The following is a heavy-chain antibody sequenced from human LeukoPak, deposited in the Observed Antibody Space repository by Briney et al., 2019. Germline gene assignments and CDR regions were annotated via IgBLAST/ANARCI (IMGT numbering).Heavy chain of an antibody. CDR3: ARGKIGRLPNFDY. CDR2: ISSSGSTI. CDR1: GFTFSDYY. D-gene: IGHD1-26*01. V-gene: IGHV3-11*01. J-gene: IGHJ4*02. Sequence: GESLKISCAASGFTFSDYYMSWIRQAPGKGLEWVSYISSSGSTIYYADSVKGRFTISRDNAKNSLYLQMNSLRAEDTALYYCARGKIGRLPNFDYWGQGTLVTVSS.